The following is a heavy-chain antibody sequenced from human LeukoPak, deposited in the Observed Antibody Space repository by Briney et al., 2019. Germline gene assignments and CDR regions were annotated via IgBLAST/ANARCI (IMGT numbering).Heavy chain of an antibody. CDR1: GFPFTLYW. CDR3: ARIGYSSSSFDF. J-gene: IGHJ4*02. V-gene: IGHV3-7*01. CDR2: ISPDGRTT. D-gene: IGHD6-6*01. Sequence: GGSLRLSCATSGFPFTLYWTSWVRQAPGKGLEWVANISPDGRTTYYMDSVKGRFTISRDKAKNSMFLQMDSLRVEDTAVYYCARIGYSSSSFDFWGQGTPVTVSS.